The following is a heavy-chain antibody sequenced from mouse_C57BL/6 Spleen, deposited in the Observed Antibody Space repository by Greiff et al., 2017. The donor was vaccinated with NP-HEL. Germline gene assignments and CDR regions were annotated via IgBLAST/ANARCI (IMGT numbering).Heavy chain of an antibody. J-gene: IGHJ3*01. D-gene: IGHD2-1*01. CDR3: ARATGGNSWFAY. V-gene: IGHV1-52*01. CDR1: GYTFTSYW. Sequence: QVQLQQPGAELVRPGSSVKLSCKASGYTFTSYWMHWVKQRPIQGLEWIGNIDPSDSETHYNQKFKDKATLTVDKSSSTAYMQLSSLTSEDSAVYYCARATGGNSWFAYWGQGTLVTVSA. CDR2: IDPSDSET.